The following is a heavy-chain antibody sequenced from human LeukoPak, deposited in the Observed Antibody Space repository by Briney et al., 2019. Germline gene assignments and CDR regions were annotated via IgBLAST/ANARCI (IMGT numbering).Heavy chain of an antibody. D-gene: IGHD5-12*01. CDR2: IYSGGST. V-gene: IGHV3-53*01. J-gene: IGHJ6*03. Sequence: GGSLRLSCAASGFTVSSNYMSWVRQAPGKGLEWVSVIYSGGSTYCADSVKGRFTISRDNSKNTLYLQMNSLRAEDTAVYYCARNSGYDYYYYYYMDVWGKGTTVTVSS. CDR1: GFTVSSNY. CDR3: ARNSGYDYYYYYYMDV.